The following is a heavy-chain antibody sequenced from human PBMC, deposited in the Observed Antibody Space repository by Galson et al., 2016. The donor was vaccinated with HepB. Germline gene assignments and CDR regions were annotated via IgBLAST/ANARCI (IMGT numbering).Heavy chain of an antibody. CDR3: VQGSTAPAV. Sequence: PRLSCAASGFTFRNYGMTWVRQAPGKGLEVVPSISRSGDSTDYADSVKGRFTISRDNSKNTLSLQMNSLTADDTAIYYCVQGSTAPAVWGKGTTVTVSS. D-gene: IGHD2-2*01. CDR2: ISRSGDST. J-gene: IGHJ6*04. V-gene: IGHV3-23*01. CDR1: GFTFRNYG.